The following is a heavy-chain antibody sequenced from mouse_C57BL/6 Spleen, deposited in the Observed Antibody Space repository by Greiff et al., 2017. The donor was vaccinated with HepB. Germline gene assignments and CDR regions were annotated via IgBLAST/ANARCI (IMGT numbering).Heavy chain of an antibody. CDR3: ARIYYYGSKAMDY. CDR1: GYTFTSYW. Sequence: QVQLQQPGAELVRPGSSVKLSCKASGYTFTSYWMDWVKQRPGQGLEWIGNIYPSDSETHYNQKFKDKATLTVDKSSSTAYMQLSSLTSEDSAVYYCARIYYYGSKAMDYWGQGTSVTVSS. CDR2: IYPSDSET. J-gene: IGHJ4*01. V-gene: IGHV1-61*01. D-gene: IGHD1-1*01.